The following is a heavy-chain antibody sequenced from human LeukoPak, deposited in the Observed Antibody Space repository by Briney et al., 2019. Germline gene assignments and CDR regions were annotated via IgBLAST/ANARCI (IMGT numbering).Heavy chain of an antibody. CDR2: ISGSGDNT. V-gene: IGHV3-23*01. J-gene: IGHJ4*02. D-gene: IGHD3-22*01. CDR3: AKGSYYDSSGSFYFDY. CDR1: GFAFSSLA. Sequence: GTSLRLSCAVSGFAFSSLAMHWVRQAPGKGLEWVSGISGSGDNTYYADSVKGRFTISRDNSKNTLYVQVNSLGTEDTAAYYCAKGSYYDSSGSFYFDYWGQGTLVTVSS.